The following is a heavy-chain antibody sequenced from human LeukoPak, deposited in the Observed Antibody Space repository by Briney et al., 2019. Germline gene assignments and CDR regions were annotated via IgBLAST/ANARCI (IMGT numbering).Heavy chain of an antibody. V-gene: IGHV3-21*01. Sequence: GGSLRLSCAASGFTFSSYSMNWVRQAPGKGLEWVSSISGTGTYIYYADSVKGRFTISRDNAKNSLYLQMSSLRVEDTAVYYCAREGFSFDYWGQGTLVTVSS. CDR2: ISGTGTYI. J-gene: IGHJ4*02. CDR1: GFTFSSYS. CDR3: AREGFSFDY.